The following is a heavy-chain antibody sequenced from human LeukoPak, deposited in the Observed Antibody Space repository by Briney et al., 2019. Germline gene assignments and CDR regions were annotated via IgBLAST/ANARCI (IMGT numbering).Heavy chain of an antibody. V-gene: IGHV3-30*02. Sequence: GGYLRLSCAASGFTFSSYGMHWVRPAPGKGLEWVAFIQYDGSNKYYEDSVKGRFTIARDNSKNTLYLQMNSLRAEDTAIYECAVRGIVGATSQDYWGQGTLVTVSS. D-gene: IGHD1-26*01. J-gene: IGHJ4*02. CDR1: GFTFSSYG. CDR2: IQYDGSNK. CDR3: AVRGIVGATSQDY.